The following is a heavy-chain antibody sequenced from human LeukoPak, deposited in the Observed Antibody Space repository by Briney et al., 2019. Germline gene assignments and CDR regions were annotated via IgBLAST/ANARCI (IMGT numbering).Heavy chain of an antibody. J-gene: IGHJ4*02. D-gene: IGHD4-17*01. Sequence: GGSLRLSCAASGFTFNSYWMSWVRQAPGKGLEWVSVIYSGGSTDYADSVKGRFTISRDNSKNTVYIQMNSLRAEDTAVYYCARDPSYGDYTRFDYWGQGTLVTVSS. CDR2: IYSGGST. CDR1: GFTFNSYW. V-gene: IGHV3-53*01. CDR3: ARDPSYGDYTRFDY.